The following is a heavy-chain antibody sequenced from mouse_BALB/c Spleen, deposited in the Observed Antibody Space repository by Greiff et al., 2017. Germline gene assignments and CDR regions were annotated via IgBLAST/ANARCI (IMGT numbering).Heavy chain of an antibody. CDR3: ARGDGYYGFDY. CDR2: IWGDGST. J-gene: IGHJ2*01. Sequence: VQGVESGPGLVAPSQSLSITCTVSGFSLTGYGVNWVRQPPGKGLEWLGMIWGDGSTDYNSALKSRLSISKDNSKSQVFLKMNSLQTDDTARYYCARGDGYYGFDYWGQGTTLTVSS. CDR1: GFSLTGYG. D-gene: IGHD2-3*01. V-gene: IGHV2-6-7*01.